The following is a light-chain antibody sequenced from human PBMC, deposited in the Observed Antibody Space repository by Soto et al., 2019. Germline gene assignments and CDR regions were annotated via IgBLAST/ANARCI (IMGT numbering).Light chain of an antibody. CDR2: VAS. V-gene: IGKV1-17*01. CDR3: LQHNSYPWT. Sequence: DIQMTQSPSSLSASVGDRVTITCRASQGLVKLLGWFQHKPGKAPKRLIYVASSLQSGVPSRFSGSGSGTEFTLTITSLQPEDFATYYCLQHNSYPWTFGQGTKVEIK. CDR1: QGLVKL. J-gene: IGKJ1*01.